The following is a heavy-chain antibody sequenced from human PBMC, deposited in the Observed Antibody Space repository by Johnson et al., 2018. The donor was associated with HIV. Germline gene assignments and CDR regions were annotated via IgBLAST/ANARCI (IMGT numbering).Heavy chain of an antibody. CDR2: VSYDGSER. CDR1: GFTFSSYA. CDR3: ARLMAARTLDDACDL. J-gene: IGHJ3*01. V-gene: IGHV3-30*04. Sequence: QMQLVESGGGVVQPGGSLRLSCTGSGFTFSSYAMHWVRQAPGKGLEWVAVVSYDGSERYYADSVKGRFTISRDSSKNTLYLQMNSLRVEDTALYYCARLMAARTLDDACDLWGQGTMVTVSS. D-gene: IGHD6-13*01.